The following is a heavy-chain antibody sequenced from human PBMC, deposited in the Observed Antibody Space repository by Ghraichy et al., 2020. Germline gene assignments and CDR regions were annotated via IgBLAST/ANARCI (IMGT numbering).Heavy chain of an antibody. CDR3: ARDFGEITIFGPYYYYGMDV. CDR1: GFTFSSYE. CDR2: ISSSGSTI. J-gene: IGHJ6*02. V-gene: IGHV3-48*03. Sequence: GESLNISCAASGFTFSSYEMNWVRQAPGKGLEWVSYISSSGSTIYYADSVKGRFTISRDNAKNSLYLQMNSLRAEDTAVYYCARDFGEITIFGPYYYYGMDVWGQGTTVTVSS. D-gene: IGHD3-3*01.